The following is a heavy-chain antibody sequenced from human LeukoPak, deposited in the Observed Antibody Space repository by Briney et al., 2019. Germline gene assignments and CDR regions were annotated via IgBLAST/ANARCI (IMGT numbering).Heavy chain of an antibody. CDR1: GFSFSSYA. J-gene: IGHJ4*02. V-gene: IGHV3-64*01. Sequence: GGSLRLSCAASGFSFSSYAMHWVRQAPGKGLEYVSAISSNGGSTYYANSVKGRFTISRDNSKNTLYLQMGSLRAEDIAVYYCARETGYSYEYYFDYWGQGTLVTVSS. CDR2: ISSNGGST. D-gene: IGHD5-18*01. CDR3: ARETGYSYEYYFDY.